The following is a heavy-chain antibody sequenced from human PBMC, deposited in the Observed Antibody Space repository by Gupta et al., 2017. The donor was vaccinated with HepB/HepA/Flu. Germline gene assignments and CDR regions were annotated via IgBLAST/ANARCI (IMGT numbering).Heavy chain of an antibody. CDR1: GGSISNYC. J-gene: IGHJ5*02. CDR2: IYYSGTT. D-gene: IGHD4-17*01. CDR3: ARDNGDQYYNWFRP. Sequence: QVQLQESGPGLVKPSETLSLTCTVSGGSISNYCWSWIRQTPGKGLEWIGYIYYSGTTNHNPSLKGRVTMSVDTSRNQFSLTLTSVTSADTAIYYCARDNGDQYYNWFRPLGPGNPGPRLL. V-gene: IGHV4-59*01.